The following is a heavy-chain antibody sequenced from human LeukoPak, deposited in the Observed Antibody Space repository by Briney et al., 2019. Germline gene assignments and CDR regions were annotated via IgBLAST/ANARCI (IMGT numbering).Heavy chain of an antibody. J-gene: IGHJ4*02. CDR2: ISSSSSTI. D-gene: IGHD3-22*01. CDR3: AREESDYDSRALDY. V-gene: IGHV3-48*02. Sequence: QAGGSLRLSCAASGFTFSSYSMNWVRQAPGKGLEWVSYISSSSSTIYYADSVKGRFTISRDSAKNSLYLQMNSLRDEDTAVYYCAREESDYDSRALDYWGQGTLVTVSS. CDR1: GFTFSSYS.